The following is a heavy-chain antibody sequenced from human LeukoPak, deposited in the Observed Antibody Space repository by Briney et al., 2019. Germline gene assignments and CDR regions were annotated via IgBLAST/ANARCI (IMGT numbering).Heavy chain of an antibody. Sequence: SETLSLTCAVYGGSFSGYYWSWIRQPPGKGLEWIGEINHSGSTNYNPSLKSRVTISVDTSKNQFSLKLSSVTAADTAVYYCARTRITMVRGVRRNYYMDVWGKGTTVTVSS. D-gene: IGHD3-10*01. J-gene: IGHJ6*03. CDR1: GGSFSGYY. CDR2: INHSGST. V-gene: IGHV4-34*01. CDR3: ARTRITMVRGVRRNYYMDV.